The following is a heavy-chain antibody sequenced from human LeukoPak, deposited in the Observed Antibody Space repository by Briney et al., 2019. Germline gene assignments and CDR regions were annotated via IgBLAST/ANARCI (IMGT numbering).Heavy chain of an antibody. V-gene: IGHV6-1*01. Sequence: SQTLSLTCAISGDSVSSNSAAWNWIRQSPSRGLEWLGRTYYRSKWYNDYAVSVKSRITINPDTSKNQFSLKLSSVTAADTAVYYCARAPFWSGYDPYGMDVWGQGTSVTVSS. CDR3: ARAPFWSGYDPYGMDV. CDR1: GDSVSSNSAA. J-gene: IGHJ6*02. D-gene: IGHD3-3*01. CDR2: TYYRSKWYN.